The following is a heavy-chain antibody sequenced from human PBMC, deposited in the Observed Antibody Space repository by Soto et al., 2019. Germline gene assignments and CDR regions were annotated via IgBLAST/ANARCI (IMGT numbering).Heavy chain of an antibody. V-gene: IGHV4-39*01. CDR1: GASVSSDTHY. CDR2: VYYSGRT. Sequence: SETLSLTCTVSGASVSSDTHYWAWVRQPLGKGLEWIGCVYYSGRTYYNPSLKSRVSISIDTSKNQFSVKLTSMTAADTAIYFGARQKLEVWNWFDSWGQGTLVTVSS. CDR3: ARQKLEVWNWFDS. D-gene: IGHD1-1*01. J-gene: IGHJ5*01.